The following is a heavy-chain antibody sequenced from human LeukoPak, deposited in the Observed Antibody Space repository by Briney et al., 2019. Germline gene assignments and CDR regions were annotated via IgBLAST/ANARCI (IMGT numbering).Heavy chain of an antibody. J-gene: IGHJ5*02. CDR3: ARDLETYYYGSGSYPWFDP. CDR2: INTNTGNP. V-gene: IGHV7-4-1*02. D-gene: IGHD3-10*01. CDR1: GYNFTRYP. Sequence: GASVKVSCMASGYNFTRYPMNWVRQAPGQGLEWMGWINTNTGNPTYAQGFTGRFVFSLDTSVSTAYLQISSLKAEDTAVYYCARDLETYYYGSGSYPWFDPWGQGTLVTVSS.